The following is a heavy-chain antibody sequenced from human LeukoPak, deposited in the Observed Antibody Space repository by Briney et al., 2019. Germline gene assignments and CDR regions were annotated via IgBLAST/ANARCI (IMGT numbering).Heavy chain of an antibody. Sequence: PSQTLSLTCAVSGGSISSGAYSWSWIRQPPGKGLEWIGYIYYSGSTNYNPSLKGRVTISVDTSKNQFSLKLSSVTAADTAVYYCARARAEMTTVVTHYYFDYWGQGTLVTVSS. V-gene: IGHV4-61*08. CDR3: ARARAEMTTVVTHYYFDY. J-gene: IGHJ4*02. CDR1: GGSISSGAYS. D-gene: IGHD4-23*01. CDR2: IYYSGST.